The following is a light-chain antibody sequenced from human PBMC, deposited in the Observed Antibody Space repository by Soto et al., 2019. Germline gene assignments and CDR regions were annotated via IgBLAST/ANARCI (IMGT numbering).Light chain of an antibody. V-gene: IGKV1-39*01. CDR1: QSISDL. CDR2: AAS. Sequence: DIQMTQSPSSLSASVGDSVTITCRASQSISDLLNWYQQKPGKAPKLLIYAASSLQSGVPSRFSGSGSGTDFTLTISSLQPEDFATYYCQQSYSTPFTFGPGTKVDIK. CDR3: QQSYSTPFT. J-gene: IGKJ3*01.